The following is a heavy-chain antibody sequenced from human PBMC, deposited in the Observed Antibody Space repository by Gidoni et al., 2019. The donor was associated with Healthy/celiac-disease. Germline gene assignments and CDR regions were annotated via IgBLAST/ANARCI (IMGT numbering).Heavy chain of an antibody. Sequence: QVQLQESGPGLVKPSETLSLTCTVSGGSISSYYWSWIRQPPGKGLEWIGYIYYSGSTNYNPSLKSRVTISVDTSKNQFSLKLSSVTAADTAVYYCARAGRRPVFDIWGQGTMVTVSS. J-gene: IGHJ3*02. CDR3: ARAGRRPVFDI. D-gene: IGHD4-17*01. V-gene: IGHV4-59*08. CDR2: IYYSGST. CDR1: GGSISSYY.